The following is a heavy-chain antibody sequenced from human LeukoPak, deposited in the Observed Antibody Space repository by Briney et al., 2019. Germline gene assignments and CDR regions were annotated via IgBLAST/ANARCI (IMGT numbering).Heavy chain of an antibody. CDR3: AKDSLSYYYGSGYY. CDR2: ISGSGGST. CDR1: GFTVSSNY. Sequence: GGSLRLSCAASGFTVSSNYMSWVRQAPGKGLEWVSAISGSGGSTYYADSVKGRFTISRDNSKNTLYLQMNSLRAEDTAVYYCAKDSLSYYYGSGYYWGQGTLVTVSS. D-gene: IGHD3-10*01. V-gene: IGHV3-23*01. J-gene: IGHJ4*02.